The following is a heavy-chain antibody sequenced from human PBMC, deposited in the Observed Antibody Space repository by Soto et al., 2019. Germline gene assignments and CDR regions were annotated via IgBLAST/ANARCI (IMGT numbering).Heavy chain of an antibody. CDR1: GFTFSSYA. J-gene: IGHJ6*02. CDR3: AKDKDKAYYYYGMDV. CDR2: ISGSGGST. Sequence: GSLRLSCAASGFTFSSYAMSWVRQAPGKGLEWVSAISGSGGSTYYADSVKGRFTISRDNSKNTLYLQMNSLRAEDTAVYYCAKDKDKAYYYYGMDVWGQGTTVTVSS. V-gene: IGHV3-23*01.